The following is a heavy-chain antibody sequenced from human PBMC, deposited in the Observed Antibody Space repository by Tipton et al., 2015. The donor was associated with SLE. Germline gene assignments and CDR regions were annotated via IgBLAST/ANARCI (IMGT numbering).Heavy chain of an antibody. D-gene: IGHD6-19*01. CDR2: IYYSGST. CDR1: GGSISSHY. Sequence: TLSLTCTVSGGSISSHYWSWIRQPPGKGLEWIGYIYYSGSTNYNPSLKSRVTISVDTSKNQFSLKLGSVTAADTAVYYCARDIPPYSSGWYATDYWGQGTLVTVSS. V-gene: IGHV4-59*11. J-gene: IGHJ4*02. CDR3: ARDIPPYSSGWYATDY.